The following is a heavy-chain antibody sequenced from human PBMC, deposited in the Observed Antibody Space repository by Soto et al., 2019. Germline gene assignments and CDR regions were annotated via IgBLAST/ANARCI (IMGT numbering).Heavy chain of an antibody. CDR3: ARESRWLIDY. Sequence: QVQLVQSGAEVRKPGASVKVSCKASEYTFTSYDINWVRQASGQGLEWMGWMNPNSGNTGYAQKFQGRVTMTRNTSISTAYMELSSLRSEDTAVSYCARESRWLIDYWGQGTLVTVSS. V-gene: IGHV1-8*01. J-gene: IGHJ4*02. CDR1: EYTFTSYD. CDR2: MNPNSGNT. D-gene: IGHD6-19*01.